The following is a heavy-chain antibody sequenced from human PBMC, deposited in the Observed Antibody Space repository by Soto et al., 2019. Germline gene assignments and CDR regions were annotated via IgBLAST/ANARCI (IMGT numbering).Heavy chain of an antibody. CDR3: ARGIDTVMVSVADHYYYYMDV. CDR1: GYTFTSYD. V-gene: IGHV1-8*01. D-gene: IGHD5-18*01. Sequence: ASVKVSCKASGYTFTSYDINWVRQATGQGLEWMGWMNPNSGNTGYAQKFQGRVTMTRNTSISTAYMELSSLRSEDTAVYYCARGIDTVMVSVADHYYYYMDVWGKGTTVTV. CDR2: MNPNSGNT. J-gene: IGHJ6*03.